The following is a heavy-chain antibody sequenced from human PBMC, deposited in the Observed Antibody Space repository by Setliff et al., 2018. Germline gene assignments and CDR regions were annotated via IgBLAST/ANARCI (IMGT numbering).Heavy chain of an antibody. V-gene: IGHV4-34*01. D-gene: IGHD1-20*01. J-gene: IGHJ4*01. CDR1: GGSFSGYY. CDR3: ARDGNNWNDLDY. Sequence: SETLSLTCAVYGGSFSGYYWSWIRQPPGKGLEWIGEINHSGSTNYNPSLKSRVTISRDNAKNSLYLQMNSLRVEDTALYYCARDGNNWNDLDYWGHGTLVTVSS. CDR2: INHSGST.